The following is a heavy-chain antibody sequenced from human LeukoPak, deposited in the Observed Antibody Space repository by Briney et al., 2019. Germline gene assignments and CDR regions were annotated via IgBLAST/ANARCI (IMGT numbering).Heavy chain of an antibody. J-gene: IGHJ4*02. CDR1: GYRLSAVS. CDR2: FDPEDGAT. CDR3: MIDYFDWASSRSGNYF. V-gene: IGHV1-24*01. Sequence: ASVKVSCKVSGYRLSAVSMHWVRQAPGKGLEWMGGFDPEDGATIYAERFQGRITMTEDTSTDTAYMDLSRLTSEDTAVYYCMIDYFDWASSRSGNYFWGQGTLVTVSS. D-gene: IGHD3-3*01.